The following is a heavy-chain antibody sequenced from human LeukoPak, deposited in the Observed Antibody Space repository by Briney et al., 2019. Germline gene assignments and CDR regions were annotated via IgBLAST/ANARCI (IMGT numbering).Heavy chain of an antibody. Sequence: SVKVSCKASGYTFTGYYMHWVGQAPGQGLEGMGWINPNRGGTSYAQKFQGRVTITRDTSISTVYMELSRLRSDDTAVYYCARLKSTIPSGWFDPWGRGTLVTVST. J-gene: IGHJ5*02. D-gene: IGHD5/OR15-5a*01. CDR2: INPNRGGT. CDR1: GYTFTGYY. CDR3: ARLKSTIPSGWFDP. V-gene: IGHV1-2*02.